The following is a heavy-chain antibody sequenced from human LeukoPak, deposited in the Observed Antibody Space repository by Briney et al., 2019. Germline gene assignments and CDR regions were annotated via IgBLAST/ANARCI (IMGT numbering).Heavy chain of an antibody. CDR1: GFTFSSYG. D-gene: IGHD3-10*01. J-gene: IGHJ4*02. CDR3: AKDAPRGGFDY. V-gene: IGHV3-30*18. Sequence: GRSLRLSCAASGFTFSSYGMHWVRQAPGKGLEWVAVISYDGSNKYYADSVKGRFTISRDNPKNTLYLQMNSLRAEDTAVYYCAKDAPRGGFDYWGQGTLVTVSS. CDR2: ISYDGSNK.